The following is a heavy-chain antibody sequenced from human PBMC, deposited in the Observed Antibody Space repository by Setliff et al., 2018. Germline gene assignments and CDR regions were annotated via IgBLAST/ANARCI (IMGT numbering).Heavy chain of an antibody. CDR1: GFIFSDYY. Sequence: AGGSLRLSCAASGFIFSDYYMSWIRQTPGKGLEWVAYTSRGATTTYYTDSVKGRFTISRDDGKNSLYLQMNSLRAEDTAVYYCSTKGVPGTGGQGTRVTVSS. D-gene: IGHD1-1*01. J-gene: IGHJ4*02. CDR3: STKGVPGT. CDR2: TSRGATTT. V-gene: IGHV3-11*01.